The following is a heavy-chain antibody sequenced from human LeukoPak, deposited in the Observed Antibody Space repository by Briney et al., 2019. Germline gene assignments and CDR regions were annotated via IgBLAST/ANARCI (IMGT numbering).Heavy chain of an antibody. J-gene: IGHJ4*02. CDR1: GYTFTSYV. Sequence: ASVKVSCKASGYTFTSYVINWVRQATGQGLEWMGWMNPNSGNTGYAQKFQGRVTITRNTSISTAYMELSSLRSEDTAVYYCAREVYYDSSGYYNWGQGTLVTVSS. D-gene: IGHD3-22*01. V-gene: IGHV1-8*03. CDR3: AREVYYDSSGYYN. CDR2: MNPNSGNT.